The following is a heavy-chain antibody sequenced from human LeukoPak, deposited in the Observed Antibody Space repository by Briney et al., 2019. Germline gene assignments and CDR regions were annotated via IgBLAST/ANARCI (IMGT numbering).Heavy chain of an antibody. CDR3: ATPVGATPFSFDY. Sequence: GGSLRLFCAASGFTVSSNYMSWVRQAPGKGLEWVSVIYSGGSTYYADSVKGRFTISRDNSKNTLYLQMNSLRAEDTAVYYCATPVGATPFSFDYWGQGTLVTVSS. J-gene: IGHJ4*02. CDR2: IYSGGST. D-gene: IGHD1-26*01. CDR1: GFTVSSNY. V-gene: IGHV3-53*01.